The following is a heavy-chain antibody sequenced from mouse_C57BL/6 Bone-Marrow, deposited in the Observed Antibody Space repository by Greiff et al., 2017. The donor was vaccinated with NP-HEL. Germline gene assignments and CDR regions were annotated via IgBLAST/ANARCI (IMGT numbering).Heavy chain of an antibody. D-gene: IGHD2-3*01. V-gene: IGHV5-4*01. Sequence: EVKVVESGGGLVKPGGSLKLSCAASGFTFSSYAMSWVRQTPEKRLEWVATISDGGSYTYYPDNVKGRFTISRDNAKNNLYLQMSHLKSEDTAMYYCARDEGDDGYSMDYWGQGTSVTVSS. CDR2: ISDGGSYT. CDR3: ARDEGDDGYSMDY. CDR1: GFTFSSYA. J-gene: IGHJ4*01.